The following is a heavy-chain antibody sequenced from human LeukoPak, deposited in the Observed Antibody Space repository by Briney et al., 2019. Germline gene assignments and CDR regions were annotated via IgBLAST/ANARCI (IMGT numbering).Heavy chain of an antibody. J-gene: IGHJ1*01. CDR1: GFTFSRYW. D-gene: IGHD3-22*01. V-gene: IGHV3-74*01. Sequence: GGTLRLSCTASGFTFSRYWMHWIRQAPGKGLVWVSRINSGGKTNYEASLKGRFTISRDNAKNKVSLQMDSLRADDTGVYYCARAPSEVGGYYPEYFRHWGQGTLVTVSS. CDR3: ARAPSEVGGYYPEYFRH. CDR2: INSGGKT.